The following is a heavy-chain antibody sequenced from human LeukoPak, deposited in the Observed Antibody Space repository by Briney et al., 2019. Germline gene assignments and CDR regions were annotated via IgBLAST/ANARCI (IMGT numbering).Heavy chain of an antibody. CDR3: ARVSGAVAGTRAFDY. D-gene: IGHD6-19*01. Sequence: ASVKVSCKASGYTFTGYYMHWVRQAPGQGLEWMGWINPNSGGTNYAQKFQGRVTMTRDTSISTAYMELSRLRSDDTAVYYCARVSGAVAGTRAFDYWGQGTLVTVSS. CDR2: INPNSGGT. CDR1: GYTFTGYY. J-gene: IGHJ4*02. V-gene: IGHV1-2*02.